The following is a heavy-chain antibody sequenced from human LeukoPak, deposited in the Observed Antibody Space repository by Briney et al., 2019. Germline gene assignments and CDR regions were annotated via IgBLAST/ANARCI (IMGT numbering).Heavy chain of an antibody. J-gene: IGHJ4*02. V-gene: IGHV4-59*01. CDR2: IYYSGST. D-gene: IGHD6-13*01. Sequence: PGGSLRLSCAASGFTFSSYSMNWVRQAPGKGLEWIGYIYYSGSTNYNPSLKSRVTTSVDTSKNQFSLKLSSVTAADTAVYYCASWSAADLTFDYWGQGTLVTVSS. CDR3: ASWSAADLTFDY. CDR1: GFTFSSYS.